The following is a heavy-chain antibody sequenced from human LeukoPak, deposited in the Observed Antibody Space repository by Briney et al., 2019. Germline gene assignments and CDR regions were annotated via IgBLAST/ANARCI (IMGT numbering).Heavy chain of an antibody. V-gene: IGHV1-2*02. CDR3: ARDSANYYYDSSGYYGY. CDR2: INPNSGGT. Sequence: ASVKVSCKASGYTFTGYYMHWVRQAPGQGLEWMGWINPNSGGTNYAQKFQGRVTMTRDTSISTAYMELSRLRSDDTAVYYCARDSANYYYDSSGYYGYWGQGTLVTVSS. J-gene: IGHJ4*02. CDR1: GYTFTGYY. D-gene: IGHD3-22*01.